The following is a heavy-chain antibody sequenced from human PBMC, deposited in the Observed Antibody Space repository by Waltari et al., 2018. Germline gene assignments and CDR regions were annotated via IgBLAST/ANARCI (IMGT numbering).Heavy chain of an antibody. D-gene: IGHD1-26*01. CDR3: ARADTSTSYFYYYMDV. CDR2: IHYRGSI. V-gene: IGHV4-59*01. CDR1: GGSTSTYY. J-gene: IGHJ6*03. Sequence: QVQLQESGPGLVKPSETLSLTCTVSGGSTSTYYWSWVRQSPGTGLEWIGYIHYRGSIVYNPAPRSQVDIARDTPNNQFSLWLRSVTAADAAIYYCARADTSTSYFYYYMDVWGKGTTVTVSS.